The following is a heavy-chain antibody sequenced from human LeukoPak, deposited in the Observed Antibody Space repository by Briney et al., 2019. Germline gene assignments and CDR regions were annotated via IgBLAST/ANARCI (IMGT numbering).Heavy chain of an antibody. CDR1: GFTFSSYA. CDR2: ISGIGGIT. V-gene: IGHV3-23*01. Sequence: LPGGSLRLSCAASGFTFSSYAMSWVRQAPGKGLEWVSPISGIGGITYYADSVKGRFTISRYNSKNTLYLQMNSLRAEDTAVYYCEKDLMYYYDSSGSPHDYWGQGTLVTVSS. D-gene: IGHD3-22*01. CDR3: EKDLMYYYDSSGSPHDY. J-gene: IGHJ4*02.